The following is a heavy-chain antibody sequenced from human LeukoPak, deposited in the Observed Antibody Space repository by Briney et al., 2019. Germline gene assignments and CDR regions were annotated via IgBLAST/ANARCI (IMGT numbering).Heavy chain of an antibody. Sequence: PGGSLRLSCAASGFTFFAYDMGWVRQAPGKGLEWISYISSDSGTIYHADSVKGQFTISRDNAKNSLYLQLNSLRDEDTAVYYCARISNYHFDYWGQGTLVTVSS. V-gene: IGHV3-48*02. D-gene: IGHD4/OR15-4a*01. CDR2: ISSDSGTI. CDR3: ARISNYHFDY. CDR1: GFTFFAYD. J-gene: IGHJ4*02.